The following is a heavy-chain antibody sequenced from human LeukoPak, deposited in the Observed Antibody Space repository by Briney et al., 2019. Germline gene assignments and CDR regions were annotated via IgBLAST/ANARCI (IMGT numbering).Heavy chain of an antibody. Sequence: PSETLSLTRTVSGGSISSGDYYWSWIRQPPGKGLEWIGYIYYSGSTYYNPSLKSRVTISVDTSKNQFSLKLSSVTAADTAVYYCARSPVKDCSSTSCSAHDFWSGYRVYNWFDPWGQGTLVTVSS. CDR1: GGSISSGDYY. J-gene: IGHJ5*02. CDR3: ARSPVKDCSSTSCSAHDFWSGYRVYNWFDP. CDR2: IYYSGST. V-gene: IGHV4-30-4*08. D-gene: IGHD2-2*01.